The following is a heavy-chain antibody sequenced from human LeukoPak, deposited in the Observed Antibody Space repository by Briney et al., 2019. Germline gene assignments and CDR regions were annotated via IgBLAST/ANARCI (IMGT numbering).Heavy chain of an antibody. CDR3: ARRRYCSSTSCRAGFDY. D-gene: IGHD2-2*01. V-gene: IGHV4-34*01. CDR2: INHSGST. Sequence: PSETLSLTCAVYGGSFSGYYWSWIRQPPGKGLEWIGEINHSGSTNYNPSLKSRVTISVDTSKNQFSLKLSSVTAADTAVYYCARRRYCSSTSCRAGFDYWGQGTLVTVSS. CDR1: GGSFSGYY. J-gene: IGHJ4*02.